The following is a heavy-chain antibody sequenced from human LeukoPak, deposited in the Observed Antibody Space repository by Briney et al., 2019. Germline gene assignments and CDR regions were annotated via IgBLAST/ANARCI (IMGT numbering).Heavy chain of an antibody. CDR1: GGSISSGGYY. CDR3: ARVSACGGDCYSDY. J-gene: IGHJ4*02. V-gene: IGHV4-31*03. D-gene: IGHD2-21*02. CDR2: IYYSGST. Sequence: SETLSLTCTVSGGSISSGGYYWSWIRQHPGKGLEWIGYIYYSGSTYYNPSLKSRVTISVDTSKNQFSLKLSSVAAADTAVYYCARVSACGGDCYSDYWGQGTLVTVSS.